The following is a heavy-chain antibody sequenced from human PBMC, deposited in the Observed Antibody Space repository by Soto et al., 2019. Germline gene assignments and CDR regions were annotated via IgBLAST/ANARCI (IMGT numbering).Heavy chain of an antibody. J-gene: IGHJ6*03. D-gene: IGHD2-15*01. Sequence: PSETLSLTCAVYGGSFNGYYWSWVRQPPGKGLEWIGEINHGGSTNYNPSLKSRVTMSVDASKNQFSLKLSSVTAADTAVYYCARGAQDILVVVAAAESSYYYYMDVWGKGTPVTVAS. CDR1: GGSFNGYY. CDR2: INHGGST. CDR3: ARGAQDILVVVAAAESSYYYYMDV. V-gene: IGHV4-34*01.